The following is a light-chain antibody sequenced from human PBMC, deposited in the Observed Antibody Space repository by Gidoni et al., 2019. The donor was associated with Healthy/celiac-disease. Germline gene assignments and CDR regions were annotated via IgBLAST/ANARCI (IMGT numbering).Light chain of an antibody. CDR2: AAS. V-gene: IGKV1-39*01. Sequence: DIQMTQSPSSLSASVGDRVTITCRASQSISSYLNWYQQKPGKAPKLLIYAASSLQSGVPSRFSGSGSGTDFTLTISSMQPEDFANYYCKQSYSTPPAFGQGKRLESK. J-gene: IGKJ5*01. CDR1: QSISSY. CDR3: KQSYSTPPA.